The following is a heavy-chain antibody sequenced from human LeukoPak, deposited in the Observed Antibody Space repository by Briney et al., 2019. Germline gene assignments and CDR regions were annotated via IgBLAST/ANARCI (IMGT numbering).Heavy chain of an antibody. CDR1: GGSISSDF. CDR3: ARRSSGYGDFDY. V-gene: IGHV4-59*08. Sequence: PSETLSLTCTVSGGSISSDFWSWIRQSPGKGLEWLGDIYYSGRTNCNPSLNSRVSISVDTSQNQFSLKRSSVTAADTAVYYFARRSSGYGDFDYWGQGTLVTVPS. D-gene: IGHD3-22*01. J-gene: IGHJ4*02. CDR2: IYYSGRT.